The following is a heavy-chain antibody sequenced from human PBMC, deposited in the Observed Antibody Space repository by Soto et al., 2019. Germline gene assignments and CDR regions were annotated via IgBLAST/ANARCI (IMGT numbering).Heavy chain of an antibody. J-gene: IGHJ3*02. D-gene: IGHD3-9*01. CDR1: GFTFSSYV. CDR3: RSYFESSVRAFDI. Sequence: GSLRLSCATSGFTFSSYVMNWVRQAPGKGLEWVSRISGSGFSTYYADSVKGRFTISRDNSKNTLYLQMNSLRAEDTAIYYCRSYFESSVRAFDIWGQGTMVTVSS. CDR2: ISGSGFST. V-gene: IGHV3-23*01.